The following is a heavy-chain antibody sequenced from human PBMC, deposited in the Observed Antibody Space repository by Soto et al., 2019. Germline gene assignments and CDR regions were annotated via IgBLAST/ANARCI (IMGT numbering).Heavy chain of an antibody. CDR2: IYYSGST. J-gene: IGHJ5*02. Sequence: SETLSLTCTVSGCSISSGGYYWSWIHQHPGKGLEWIGYIYYSGSTYYNPSLKSRVTISVDTSKNQFSLKLSSVTAADTAVYYCARDVVAAALNWFDPCGQGTLVTVSS. CDR1: GCSISSGGYY. CDR3: ARDVVAAALNWFDP. V-gene: IGHV4-31*03. D-gene: IGHD6-13*01.